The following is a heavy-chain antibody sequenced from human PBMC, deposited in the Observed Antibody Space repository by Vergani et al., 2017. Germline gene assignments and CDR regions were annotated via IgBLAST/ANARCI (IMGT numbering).Heavy chain of an antibody. V-gene: IGHV3-66*02. D-gene: IGHD3-10*01. CDR1: GFTVSSNY. Sequence: EVQLVESGGGLVQPGGSLRLSCAASGFTVSSNYMSWVRQAPGKGLEWVSVIYSGGSTYYADSVKGRFTISRDNSKNTLYLQMNSLRAEDTAVNYCARDGKGRYGSGSDFDYWGQGTLVTVSS. CDR3: ARDGKGRYGSGSDFDY. J-gene: IGHJ4*02. CDR2: IYSGGST.